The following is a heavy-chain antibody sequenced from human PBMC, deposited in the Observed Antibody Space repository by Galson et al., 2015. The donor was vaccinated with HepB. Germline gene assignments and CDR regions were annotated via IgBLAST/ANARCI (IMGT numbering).Heavy chain of an antibody. CDR2: INPNSGGT. Sequence: SVKVSCKASGYTFTGYYMHWVRQAPGQGLEWMGWINPNSGGTNYAQKFQGWVTMTRDTSISTAYMELSRLRSDDTAVYYCARASAVDTAMVPYFDYWGQGTLVTVSS. CDR1: GYTFTGYY. CDR3: ARASAVDTAMVPYFDY. V-gene: IGHV1-2*04. J-gene: IGHJ4*02. D-gene: IGHD5-18*01.